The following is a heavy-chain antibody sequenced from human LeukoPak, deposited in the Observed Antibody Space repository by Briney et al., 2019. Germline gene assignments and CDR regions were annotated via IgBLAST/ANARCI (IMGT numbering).Heavy chain of an antibody. D-gene: IGHD4-23*01. CDR1: GYTFTTYD. CDR3: ARGPNKSDGGNSGSAWFDP. J-gene: IGHJ5*02. CDR2: MNPNSGNT. V-gene: IGHV1-8*01. Sequence: ASVKVSCKASGYTFTTYDINWVRQATGQGLEWMGWMNPNSGNTGYAQKFQGRVTMTRNTSISTAYMVLSSLRSEDTAVYYCARGPNKSDGGNSGSAWFDPWGQGTLVTVSS.